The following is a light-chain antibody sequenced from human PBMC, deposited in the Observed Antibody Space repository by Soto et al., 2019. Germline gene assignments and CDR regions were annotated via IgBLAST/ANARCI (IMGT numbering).Light chain of an antibody. V-gene: IGLV2-14*01. CDR3: SSYTRAKTYV. Sequence: QSALTQPASVSESPGQSITISCTGTNSDIGGYNMVSWYQQHPRKAPKLMIYEVTNRPSGISDRFSASKSGNTASLIISGLQAEDEGDYYCSSYTRAKTYVFGTGTKVTVL. J-gene: IGLJ1*01. CDR1: NSDIGGYNM. CDR2: EVT.